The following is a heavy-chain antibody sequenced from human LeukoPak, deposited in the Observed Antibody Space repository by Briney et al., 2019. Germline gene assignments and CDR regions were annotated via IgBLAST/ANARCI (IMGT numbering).Heavy chain of an antibody. J-gene: IGHJ5*02. CDR1: GGSLSNYY. CDR3: AREGYSNNWFDP. D-gene: IGHD6-13*01. CDR2: IYYSGST. V-gene: IGHV4-59*01. Sequence: SETLSLTCTVSGGSLSNYYWTWIRQPPGKGLEWIGYIYYSGSTNYNPSLKSRVTISVDTSKNQFSLKLSSVTAADTAVYYCAREGYSNNWFDPWGQGTLVTVSS.